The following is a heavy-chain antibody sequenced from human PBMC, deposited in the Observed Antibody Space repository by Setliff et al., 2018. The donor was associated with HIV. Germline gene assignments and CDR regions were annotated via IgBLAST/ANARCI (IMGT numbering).Heavy chain of an antibody. D-gene: IGHD3-16*01. Sequence: SETLSLTCAVYGGSFSGYYWSWIRQHPGKGLEWIGYVYYSGSTYYNPSLKSRVTISVDTSKNQFSLKLSSVTAADTAVYYCARNFYVWGSYKFDPWGQGTLVTVSS. CDR1: GGSFSGYY. V-gene: IGHV4-31*11. CDR2: VYYSGST. CDR3: ARNFYVWGSYKFDP. J-gene: IGHJ5*02.